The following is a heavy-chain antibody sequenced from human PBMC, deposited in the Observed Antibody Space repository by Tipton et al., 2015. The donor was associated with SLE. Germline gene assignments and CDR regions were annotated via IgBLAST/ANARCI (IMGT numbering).Heavy chain of an antibody. CDR3: ARDHRRVTH. CDR2: IYDSE. Sequence: TLSLTCAVSGGSIRSSAYYWGWIRQPPGKGLEWIGYIYDSENTMSLDTSKNQFSLKLSSVTAADTAVYYCARDHRRVTHWGQGTLVTVSS. V-gene: IGHV4-61*08. CDR1: GGSIRSSAYY. D-gene: IGHD2-21*02. J-gene: IGHJ4*02.